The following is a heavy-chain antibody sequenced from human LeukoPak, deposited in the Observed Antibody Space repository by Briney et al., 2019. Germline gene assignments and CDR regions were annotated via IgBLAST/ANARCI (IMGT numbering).Heavy chain of an antibody. CDR3: ARDTEGDNSNALDI. CDR1: GFTFSSYC. D-gene: IGHD2-21*01. Sequence: GGSLRLSCAASGFTFSSYCMHWVRQAPGKGLVWFARIGTDGSSTPYADYVQGRFTISRDNAKNTLYLQMNSLRAEDTAVYNCARDTEGDNSNALDIWGQGTLVTVSS. CDR2: IGTDGSST. V-gene: IGHV3-74*01. J-gene: IGHJ3*02.